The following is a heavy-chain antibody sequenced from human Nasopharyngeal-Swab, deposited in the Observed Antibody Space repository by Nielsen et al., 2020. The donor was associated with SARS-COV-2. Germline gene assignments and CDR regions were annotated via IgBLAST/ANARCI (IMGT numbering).Heavy chain of an antibody. V-gene: IGHV4-30-4*01. CDR2: IYYSGST. Sequence: PGKGLEWIGYIYYSGSTYYNPSLKSRVTISVDTSKNQFSLKLSSVTAADTAVYYCASLKVGITIFGVVTDRLLDYWGQGTLGTVSS. CDR3: ASLKVGITIFGVVTDRLLDY. D-gene: IGHD3-3*01. J-gene: IGHJ4*02.